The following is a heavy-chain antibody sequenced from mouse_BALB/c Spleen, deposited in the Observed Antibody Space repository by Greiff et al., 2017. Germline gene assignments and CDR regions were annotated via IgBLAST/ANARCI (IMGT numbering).Heavy chain of an antibody. CDR2: INSNGGST. CDR1: GFTFSSYY. Sequence: DVKLVESGGGLVKLGGSLKLSCAASGFTFSSYYMSWVRQTPEKRLELVAAINSNGGSTYYPDTVKGRFTISRDNAKNTLYLQMSSLKSEDTALYYCARHEISLAMDYWGQGTSVTVSS. J-gene: IGHJ4*01. D-gene: IGHD6-2*01. CDR3: ARHEISLAMDY. V-gene: IGHV5-6-2*01.